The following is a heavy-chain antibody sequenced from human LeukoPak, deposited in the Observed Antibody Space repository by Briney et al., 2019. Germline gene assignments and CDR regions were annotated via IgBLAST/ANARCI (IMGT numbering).Heavy chain of an antibody. CDR3: ARDRNWFDP. V-gene: IGHV4-4*07. CDR2: IYTSGST. Sequence: NPSETLSLTCAVYGGSFSGYYWSWIRQPAGKGLEWIGRIYTSGSTNYNPSLKSRVTMSVDTSKNQFSLKLSSVTAADTAVYYCARDRNWFDPWGQGTLVTVSS. CDR1: GGSFSGYY. J-gene: IGHJ5*02.